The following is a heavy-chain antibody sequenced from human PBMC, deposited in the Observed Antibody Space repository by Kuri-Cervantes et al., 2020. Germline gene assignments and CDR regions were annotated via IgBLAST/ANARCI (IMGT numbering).Heavy chain of an antibody. CDR3: ARTSAYCSGGSCLTGEFDY. CDR1: GGSFSGYY. D-gene: IGHD2-15*01. Sequence: SQTLSLTCAVYGGSFSGYYWGWIRQPPGKGLEWIGEINHSGSTNYNPSLKSRVTISVDTSKNQFSLKLSSVTAADTAVYYCARTSAYCSGGSCLTGEFDYWGQGTLVTVSS. CDR2: INHSGST. V-gene: IGHV4-34*01. J-gene: IGHJ4*02.